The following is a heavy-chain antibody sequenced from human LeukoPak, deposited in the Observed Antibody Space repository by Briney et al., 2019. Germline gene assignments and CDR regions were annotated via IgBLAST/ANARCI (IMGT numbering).Heavy chain of an antibody. Sequence: SETLSLTCTVSDYSISSGYYWGWIRQPPGKGLEWVGSIYHSGSTYYNPSLKSRVTISVDTSKNQFSLKLSSVTAADTAVYYCARVSIGRGGSCYFDYWGQGTLVTVSS. D-gene: IGHD2-15*01. CDR3: ARVSIGRGGSCYFDY. J-gene: IGHJ4*02. CDR2: IYHSGST. CDR1: DYSISSGYY. V-gene: IGHV4-38-2*02.